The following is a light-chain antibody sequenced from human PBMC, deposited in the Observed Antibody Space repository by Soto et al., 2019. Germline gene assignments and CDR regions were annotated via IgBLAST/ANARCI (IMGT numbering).Light chain of an antibody. Sequence: EIVMTQSPATLSVSPGEGATLSCRASQSIGRNLAWYHQKPGQAPRLLIYGASLRATGIPARFSGSGSGTDFTLTISSLQSEDFAVYYCQQYDTWPLTFGGGTKVEI. J-gene: IGKJ4*01. CDR1: QSIGRN. V-gene: IGKV3-15*01. CDR3: QQYDTWPLT. CDR2: GAS.